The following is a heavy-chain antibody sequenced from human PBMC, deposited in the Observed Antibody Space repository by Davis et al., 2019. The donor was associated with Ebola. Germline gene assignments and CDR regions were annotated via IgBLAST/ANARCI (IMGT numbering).Heavy chain of an antibody. Sequence: PGGSLRLSCAASGFRFRMFWMSWVRQAPGKGLEWVATVNQDGSQTYYVDSVKGRFTMPRDDAKSSLYLEMNNLRVDDTAVYYCAADAWAGFDPWGQGTLVTV. J-gene: IGHJ5*02. CDR3: AADAWAGFDP. D-gene: IGHD1-26*01. CDR1: GFRFRMFW. CDR2: VNQDGSQT. V-gene: IGHV3-7*03.